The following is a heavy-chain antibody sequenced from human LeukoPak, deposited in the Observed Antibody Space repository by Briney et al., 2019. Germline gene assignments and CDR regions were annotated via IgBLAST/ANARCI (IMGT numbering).Heavy chain of an antibody. V-gene: IGHV4-59*01. CDR3: ARWLFRYGYDY. CDR1: GGSISSYY. CDR2: IYYSGST. J-gene: IGHJ4*02. D-gene: IGHD5-18*01. Sequence: SETLSLTCTVSGGSISSYYWSWIRQPPGKGLEWIGYIYYSGSTNYNPSLKSRVTISVDTSKNQFSLKLSSVTAADTAVYYCARWLFRYGYDYWGQGTLVTVSS.